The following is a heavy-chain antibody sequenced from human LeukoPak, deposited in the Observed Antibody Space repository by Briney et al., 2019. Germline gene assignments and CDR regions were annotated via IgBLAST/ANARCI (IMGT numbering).Heavy chain of an antibody. CDR2: IYYSGST. CDR1: GGSIRSHY. J-gene: IGHJ4*02. Sequence: SETLSLTCTVSGGSIRSHYWSWIRQPPGKGLEWVGYIYYSGSTNYNPSLKSRVTISVDTSKNQFSLKLSSVTAADTAVYYCARDRGDYDSSGYYGYFDYWGQGALVTVSS. V-gene: IGHV4-59*11. D-gene: IGHD3-22*01. CDR3: ARDRGDYDSSGYYGYFDY.